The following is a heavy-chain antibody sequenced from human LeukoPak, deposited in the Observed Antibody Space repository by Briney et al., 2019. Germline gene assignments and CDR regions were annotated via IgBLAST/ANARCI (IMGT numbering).Heavy chain of an antibody. CDR3: ARTKVRGVSSFDY. V-gene: IGHV4-59*01. CDR2: IYYSGST. CDR1: GGSINSYY. J-gene: IGHJ4*02. D-gene: IGHD3-10*01. Sequence: SETLSLTCTVSGGSINSYYWSWIRQPPGKGLEWIGYIYYSGSTNYNPSLKSRVTISVDTSKNQFSLKLSSVTAADTAVYYCARTKVRGVSSFDYWGQGTLVTVSS.